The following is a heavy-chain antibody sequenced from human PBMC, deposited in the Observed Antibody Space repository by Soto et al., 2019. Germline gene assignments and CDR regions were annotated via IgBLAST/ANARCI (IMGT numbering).Heavy chain of an antibody. CDR3: ARHIHNQGFEYYFDY. Sequence: QLQLQESGPGLVKPSETLSLTCNASGGSITSSGSAWGWIRQSPGKGLEWIGTIDYSGNIYYIPSLKSRITISVDTSKNQISLKLSSVTAADTAVYYCARHIHNQGFEYYFDYWGQGTLVTVSS. CDR2: IDYSGNI. J-gene: IGHJ4*02. V-gene: IGHV4-39*01. CDR1: GGSITSSGSA. D-gene: IGHD1-1*01.